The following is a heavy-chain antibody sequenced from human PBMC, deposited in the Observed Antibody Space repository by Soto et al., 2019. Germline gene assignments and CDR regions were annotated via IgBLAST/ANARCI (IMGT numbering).Heavy chain of an antibody. J-gene: IGHJ4*02. CDR1: GNTFTSHW. CDR2: IHVGDSET. CDR3: AKGRESSGSYRPFDY. Sequence: GESLKISCKGSGNTFTSHWIGWVRQMPGKGLEWMGIIHVGDSETRYSPPFQGQVTISADKSISTAYLQMNSLRAEDTAVYYCAKGRESSGSYRPFDYWGQGALVTVSS. V-gene: IGHV5-51*03. D-gene: IGHD3-22*01.